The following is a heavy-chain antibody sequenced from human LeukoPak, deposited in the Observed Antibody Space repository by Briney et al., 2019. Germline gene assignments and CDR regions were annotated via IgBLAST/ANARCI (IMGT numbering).Heavy chain of an antibody. D-gene: IGHD1-26*01. Sequence: ASVKVSCKASGYTFTTYYMHWVRKAPGQGLEWIGIINTSGGSTSYAQKFQGRVTMTRDTSASTVYMKLSSLRSEDTAVYYGARGSLLGGGFDYWGQGTLVTVSS. CDR2: INTSGGST. CDR1: GYTFTTYY. CDR3: ARGSLLGGGFDY. J-gene: IGHJ4*02. V-gene: IGHV1-46*01.